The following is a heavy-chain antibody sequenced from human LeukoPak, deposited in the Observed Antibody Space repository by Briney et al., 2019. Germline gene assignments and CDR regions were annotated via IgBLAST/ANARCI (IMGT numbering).Heavy chain of an antibody. V-gene: IGHV1-2*02. CDR2: INPNSGGT. CDR1: GYTFTGYY. CDR3: ARGGKRGYSYGY. D-gene: IGHD5-18*01. Sequence: ASVKVSCKASGYTFTGYYMHWVRHAPGQGLEWMGWINPNSGGTNYAQKFQDRVTMTRDTSISTAYMELSRLRSDDTAVYYCARGGKRGYSYGYWGQRTLVTVSS. J-gene: IGHJ4*02.